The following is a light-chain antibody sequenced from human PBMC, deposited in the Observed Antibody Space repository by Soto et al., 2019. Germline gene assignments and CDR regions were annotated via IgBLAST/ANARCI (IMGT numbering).Light chain of an antibody. CDR1: QDIRNF. CDR3: LQDHTWPWT. V-gene: IGKV1-6*01. J-gene: IGKJ1*01. CDR2: GAS. Sequence: AIQMTQSPSSLSASVGDRVSLTCRASQDIRNFLGWYQQKPGKAPKLLIYGASSLHTGVPSRISGSGSGTDFTLTISSLQPEDFGTYFCLQDHTWPWTLGQGTKVEI.